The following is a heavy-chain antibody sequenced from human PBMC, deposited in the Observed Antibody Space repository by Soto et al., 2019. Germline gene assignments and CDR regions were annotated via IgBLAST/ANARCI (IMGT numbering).Heavy chain of an antibody. CDR1: GGTFSSYA. J-gene: IGHJ5*02. D-gene: IGHD6-13*01. CDR2: IIPIFGTA. Sequence: ASVKVSCKASGGTFSSYAISWVRQAPGQGLEWMGGIIPIFGTANYAQKFQGRVTITADESTSTAYMELSSLRSEDTAVYYCASEQQLARDLWFDPWGQGTLVTVSS. CDR3: ASEQQLARDLWFDP. V-gene: IGHV1-69*13.